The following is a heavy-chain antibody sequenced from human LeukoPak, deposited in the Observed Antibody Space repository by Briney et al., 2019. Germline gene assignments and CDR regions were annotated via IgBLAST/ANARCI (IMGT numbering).Heavy chain of an antibody. V-gene: IGHV3-21*01. CDR1: GFTFSTYS. CDR2: ITGSGRYI. D-gene: IGHD3-22*01. CDR3: ASYYYDTSGYYYPMDY. J-gene: IGHJ4*02. Sequence: GGSLRLSCAASGFTFSTYSMNWVRQAPGRGLEWVSFITGSGRYIYYADSVRGRFTISRDNAKNSLYLQMNSLRAEDTAVYYCASYYYDTSGYYYPMDYWGQGTLVTVSS.